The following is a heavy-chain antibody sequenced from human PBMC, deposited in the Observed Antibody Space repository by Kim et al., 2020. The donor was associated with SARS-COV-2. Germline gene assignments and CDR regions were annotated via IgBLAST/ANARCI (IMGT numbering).Heavy chain of an antibody. J-gene: IGHJ5*01. D-gene: IGHD3-10*01. CDR3: SRVVPMGHPPPPHHDS. CDR2: ISYTGTT. CDR1: GGSISGYY. V-gene: IGHV4-59*01. Sequence: SETLSLTCTVSGGSISGYYLNWIRQPPGKGLEWFGYISYTGTTNYNPSLKSRVTISVATSTNQFHLYLTSVTAAATAAYHCSRVVPMGHPPPPHHDSWC.